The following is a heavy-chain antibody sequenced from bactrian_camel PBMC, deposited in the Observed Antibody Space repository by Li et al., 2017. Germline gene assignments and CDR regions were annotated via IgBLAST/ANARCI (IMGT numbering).Heavy chain of an antibody. J-gene: IGHJ4*01. D-gene: IGHD3*01. CDR1: GYTTRINC. CDR3: ATDPRVQRNQALSSEYQY. CDR2: IWPEDGDT. Sequence: HVQLVESGGGSVQAGGSLRLSCLTTGYTTRINCVSWFRQAPGKEREEVANIWPEDGDTRYHDSVKGRFLISQDATKNLLHLQMNALKADDTAMYYCATDPRVQRNQALSSEYQYWGQGTQVTVS. V-gene: IGHV3S6*01.